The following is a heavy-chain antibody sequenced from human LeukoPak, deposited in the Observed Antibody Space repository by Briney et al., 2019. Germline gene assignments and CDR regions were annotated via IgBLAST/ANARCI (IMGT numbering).Heavy chain of an antibody. D-gene: IGHD6-13*01. J-gene: IGHJ5*02. CDR1: GGSISSYY. V-gene: IGHV4-4*07. CDR3: ARGRGIAAARGVRP. CDR2: IYTSGST. Sequence: PSETLSLTCTVSGGSISSYYWSWIRQPAGKGLEWIGRIYTSGSTNYNPSLKSRVTISVDTSKNQFSLKLSSVTAADTAVYYCARGRGIAAARGVRPWGQGTLVTVSS.